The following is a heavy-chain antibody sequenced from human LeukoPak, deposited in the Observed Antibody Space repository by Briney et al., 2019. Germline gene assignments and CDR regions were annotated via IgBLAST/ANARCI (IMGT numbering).Heavy chain of an antibody. Sequence: SETLSLTCSVSDDSITMYYWTWIRQPPGKGLEWIGYVDHTGSTNFNPSLNGRVSISRDTSKNQFSLKLSSVTAADTAVYYCCGSYALPDAFDIWGQGTMVTVSS. CDR2: VDHTGST. CDR1: DDSITMYY. V-gene: IGHV4-59*12. J-gene: IGHJ3*02. CDR3: CGSYALPDAFDI. D-gene: IGHD3-10*01.